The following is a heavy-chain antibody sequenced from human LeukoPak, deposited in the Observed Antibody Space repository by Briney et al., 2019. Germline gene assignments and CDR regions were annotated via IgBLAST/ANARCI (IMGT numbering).Heavy chain of an antibody. CDR1: GGSFSGYY. D-gene: IGHD5-18*01. CDR2: INHSGST. Sequence: SETLSLTCAVYGGSFSGYYWSWIRQPPGKGLEWIGEINHSGSTNYNPSLKSRVTISVDTSKNQFSLQLNSVTPEDTAVYYCARGDSYGYYAGFDYWGQGTLVTVSS. CDR3: ARGDSYGYYAGFDY. J-gene: IGHJ4*02. V-gene: IGHV4-34*01.